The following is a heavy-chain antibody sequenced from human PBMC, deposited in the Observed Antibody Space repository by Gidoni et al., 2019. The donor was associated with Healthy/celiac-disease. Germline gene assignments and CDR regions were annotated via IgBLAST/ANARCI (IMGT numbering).Heavy chain of an antibody. Sequence: QVQLQESGPGLVKPSQTLSLTCTVSGGSLSSGSYYWSWIRQPAGKGLEWIGRIYTSGSTNYNPSLKSRVTISVDTSKNQFSLKLSSVTAADTAVYYCASSFHYYDSSGYYYSSYYFDYWGQGTLVTVSS. CDR2: IYTSGST. J-gene: IGHJ4*02. V-gene: IGHV4-61*02. D-gene: IGHD3-22*01. CDR3: ASSFHYYDSSGYYYSSYYFDY. CDR1: GGSLSSGSYY.